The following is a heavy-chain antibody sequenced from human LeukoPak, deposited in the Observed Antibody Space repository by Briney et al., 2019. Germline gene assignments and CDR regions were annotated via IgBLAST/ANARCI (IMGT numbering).Heavy chain of an antibody. CDR2: IWYDGSGK. V-gene: IGHV3-33*01. CDR1: GFMFSSLG. CDR3: ARVEVVIDY. Sequence: QPGRSLRLSCAASGFMFSSLGMHWVRQAPGKGLEWVAAIWYDGSGKYYADSVKGRFTISRDNSKNTLYLQMNSLRAEDTAVYYCARVEVVIDYWGQGTLVTVSS. D-gene: IGHD3-3*01. J-gene: IGHJ4*02.